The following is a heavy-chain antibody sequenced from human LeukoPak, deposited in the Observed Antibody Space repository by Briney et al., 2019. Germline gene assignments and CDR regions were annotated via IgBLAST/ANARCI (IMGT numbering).Heavy chain of an antibody. V-gene: IGHV1-69*05. D-gene: IGHD3-22*01. CDR3: ARSAYYYDSSGYWDY. CDR1: GGTFSSYA. J-gene: IGHJ4*02. CDR2: IIPIFGTA. Sequence: RASVKVSCKASGGTFSSYAISWVRQAPGQGLEWMGGIIPIFGTANYAQKLQGRVTMTTDTSTSTAYMELRSLRSDDTAVYYCARSAYYYDSSGYWDYWGQGTLVTVSS.